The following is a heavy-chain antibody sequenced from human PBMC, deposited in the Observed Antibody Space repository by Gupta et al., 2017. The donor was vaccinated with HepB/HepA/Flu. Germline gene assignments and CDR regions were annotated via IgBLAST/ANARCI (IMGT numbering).Heavy chain of an antibody. CDR1: GLTFSNYW. CDR3: TRDLGLRTPGGVVY. D-gene: IGHD2-15*01. J-gene: IGHJ4*02. V-gene: IGHV3-7*01. Sequence: EVQVVESGGGLVQPGESLRLSCVGSGLTFSNYWMTWVRQPPGKGLEWVANIDTYGNENQYVDSVKGRFTISRDNARNSLYLQMNSLRDEDTAIYYGTRDLGLRTPGGVVYWGQGTLVTVAS. CDR2: IDTYGNEN.